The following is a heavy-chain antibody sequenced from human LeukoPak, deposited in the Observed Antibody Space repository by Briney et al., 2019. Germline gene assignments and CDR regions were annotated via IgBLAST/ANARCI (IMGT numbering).Heavy chain of an antibody. CDR3: ARDHGGTYSRYYGMDV. V-gene: IGHV4-30-4*01. CDR1: GGSISSGDYY. J-gene: IGHJ6*02. Sequence: SETLSLTCTVSGGSISSGDYYWNWIRQPPGKGLEWIGYISYGGGTYYNPSLKSRVTISVDTSKNQFSLKVSSVAAADTAVYYCARDHGGTYSRYYGMDVWGQGTTVTVSS. CDR2: ISYGGGT. D-gene: IGHD1-26*01.